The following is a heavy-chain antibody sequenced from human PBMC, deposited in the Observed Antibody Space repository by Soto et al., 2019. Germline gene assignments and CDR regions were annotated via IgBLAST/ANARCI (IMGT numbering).Heavy chain of an antibody. J-gene: IGHJ4*02. D-gene: IGHD5-12*01. CDR1: GGSISSGGYY. CDR3: ARGPQGYGQSPYEYYFDY. V-gene: IGHV4-31*03. Sequence: SETLSLTCTVSGGSISSGGYYWSWIRQHPGKGLEWIGYIYYSGSTYYNPSLKSRVTISVDTSKNQFSLKLSSVTAADTAVYYCARGPQGYGQSPYEYYFDYWGQGTLVTVSS. CDR2: IYYSGST.